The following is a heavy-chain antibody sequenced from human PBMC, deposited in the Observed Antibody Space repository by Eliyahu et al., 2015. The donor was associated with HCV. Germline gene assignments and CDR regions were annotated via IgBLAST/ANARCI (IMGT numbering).Heavy chain of an antibody. V-gene: IGHV3-9*01. J-gene: IGHJ4*02. Sequence: EVQLVESGGGWGGLVQPGRSLRLSCVASGFTFDDYAXXWVRQSPGKGPEWVSGISWNGARIGYADSVKGRFTISRDNAKNSLFLQMNSLRLEDTALYYCAKDIEYASSSLAMENWGPGTLVTVSS. CDR1: GFTFDDYA. CDR2: ISWNGARI. D-gene: IGHD6-6*01. CDR3: AKDIEYASSSLAMEN.